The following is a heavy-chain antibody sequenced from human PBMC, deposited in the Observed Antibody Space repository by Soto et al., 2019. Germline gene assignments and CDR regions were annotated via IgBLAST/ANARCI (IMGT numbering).Heavy chain of an antibody. D-gene: IGHD6-13*01. V-gene: IGHV1-69*04. J-gene: IGHJ4*02. CDR3: ARDRPLVIAAAGTILDY. Sequence: SVKVSCKASGGTFSSYTISWVRQAPGQGLEWMGRIIPILGIANYAQKFQGRVTITADKSTSTAYMELSSLRSEDTAVYYCARDRPLVIAAAGTILDYWGQGTLVTVSS. CDR1: GGTFSSYT. CDR2: IIPILGIA.